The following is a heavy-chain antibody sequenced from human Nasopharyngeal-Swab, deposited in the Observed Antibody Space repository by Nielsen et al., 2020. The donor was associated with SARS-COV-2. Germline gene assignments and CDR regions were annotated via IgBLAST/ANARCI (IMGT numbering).Heavy chain of an antibody. CDR3: ARDITGFGDGMDV. D-gene: IGHD3-10*01. V-gene: IGHV3-33*01. CDR2: IWFDGSND. Sequence: GGSLRLSCTASGFTFSSFGMHWVRQAPGTGLEWVAVIWFDGSNDYYGGAVKGRLTISRDNSKNVLYLQMNSLRVEDTAVYYCARDITGFGDGMDVWGQGTTVTVSS. CDR1: GFTFSSFG. J-gene: IGHJ6*02.